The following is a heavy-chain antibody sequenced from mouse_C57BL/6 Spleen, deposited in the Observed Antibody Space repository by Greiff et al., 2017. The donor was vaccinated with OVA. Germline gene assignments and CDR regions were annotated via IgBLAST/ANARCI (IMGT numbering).Heavy chain of an antibody. D-gene: IGHD3-2*02. V-gene: IGHV1-80*01. Sequence: QVQLQQSGAELVKPGASVKISCKASGYAFSSYWMNWVKQRPGKGLEWIGQIYPGDGDTNYNGKFKGKATLTADKSSSTAYMQLSSLTSEDSAVYYCARVGDSSGYEFAYWGQGTLVTVSA. CDR1: GYAFSSYW. J-gene: IGHJ3*01. CDR2: IYPGDGDT. CDR3: ARVGDSSGYEFAY.